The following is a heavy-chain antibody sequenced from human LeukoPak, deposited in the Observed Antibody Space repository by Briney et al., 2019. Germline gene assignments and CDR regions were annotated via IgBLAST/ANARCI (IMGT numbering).Heavy chain of an antibody. D-gene: IGHD3-16*02. J-gene: IGHJ6*03. CDR3: ARDSPHYDYVWGSYRPYYYYYYMDV. CDR1: GFTFSSYA. Sequence: GGSLRLSCAASGFTFSSYAMHWVRQAPGKGLEWVAVISYDGSNKYYADSVKGRFTISRDNSKNTLYLQMNSLRAEDTAVYYCARDSPHYDYVWGSYRPYYYYYYMDVWGKGTTVTISS. CDR2: ISYDGSNK. V-gene: IGHV3-30*04.